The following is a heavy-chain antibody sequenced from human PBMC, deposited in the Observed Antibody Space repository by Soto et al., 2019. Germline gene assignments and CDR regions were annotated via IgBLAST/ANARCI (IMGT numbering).Heavy chain of an antibody. CDR3: ARSAGWYAVHS. CDR2: IHHSGST. CDR1: AVSISSGSF. V-gene: IGHV4-4*02. D-gene: IGHD6-19*01. J-gene: IGHJ4*02. Sequence: QVQLQESGPGLVKPSGTLSLTCAVSAVSISSGSFWGWVRQPPGKGLEWIGDIHHSGSTNYNPSLKSRVTIAVDTSKTHFSLKLNSGTAADTAVYYCARSAGWYAVHSWGQGILVIVSS.